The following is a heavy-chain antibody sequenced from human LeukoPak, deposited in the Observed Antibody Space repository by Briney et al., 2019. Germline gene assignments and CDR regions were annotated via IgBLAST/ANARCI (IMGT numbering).Heavy chain of an antibody. V-gene: IGHV3-30*04. CDR3: ARDGGGDYFDY. CDR2: ISYDGSNT. D-gene: IGHD3-16*01. J-gene: IGHJ4*02. Sequence: GGSLRLSCAASGFSFRRYAMHWVRQAPGKGLEWMTVISYDGSNTYYIDSVKGRFTISRDNSKNTLFLLMNSLRPEDTAMYYCARDGGGDYFDYWGQGTLVTVSS. CDR1: GFSFRRYA.